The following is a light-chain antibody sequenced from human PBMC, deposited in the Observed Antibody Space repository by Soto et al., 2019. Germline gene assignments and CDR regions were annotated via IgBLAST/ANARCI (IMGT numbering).Light chain of an antibody. J-gene: IGLJ1*01. V-gene: IGLV2-14*03. Sequence: AALTEPASGSDSPGQSITISGTGTSSDVGGSNFVSWYQQHPGKPPKLIIYDVANRPSGVSNRFSGSKSGSTASLIISRLQTDDEADYYSFSHTPRATLPIGSGTRVT. CDR1: SSDVGGSNF. CDR3: FSHTPRATLP. CDR2: DVA.